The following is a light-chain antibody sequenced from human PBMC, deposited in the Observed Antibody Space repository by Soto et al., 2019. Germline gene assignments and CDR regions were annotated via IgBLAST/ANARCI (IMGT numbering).Light chain of an antibody. CDR3: QQYYSYPLT. CDR1: QGISSC. CDR2: AAS. V-gene: IGKV1-8*01. J-gene: IGKJ4*01. Sequence: AIRMTQSPSSVSASTGDRVTITCRASQGISSCLAWYQQKPGKAPKLLISAASTLQSGVPSRFSGSGSGTDFTLTINCLQSEDFATYYCQQYYSYPLTFAGGTKVQIK.